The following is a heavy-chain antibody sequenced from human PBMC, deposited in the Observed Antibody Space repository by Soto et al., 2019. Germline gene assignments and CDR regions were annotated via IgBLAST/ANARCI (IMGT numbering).Heavy chain of an antibody. Sequence: GSLRLACAASVFTFSSYGMHWVRQAPGKGLECVAVISYDGSNKYYADSVKGRFTISRDNSKNTLYLQMNSLRAEDTAVYYCAKARFDPAGFWSGYYDYWGQGTLVTVSS. J-gene: IGHJ4*02. V-gene: IGHV3-30*18. CDR1: VFTFSSYG. CDR2: ISYDGSNK. D-gene: IGHD3-3*01. CDR3: AKARFDPAGFWSGYYDY.